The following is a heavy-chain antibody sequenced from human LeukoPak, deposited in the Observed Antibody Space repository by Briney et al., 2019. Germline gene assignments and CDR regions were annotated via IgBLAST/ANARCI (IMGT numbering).Heavy chain of an antibody. V-gene: IGHV3-23*01. CDR3: AKLSAVNHFGS. CDR1: GFTFDRYG. Sequence: GGSLRLSCAASGFTFDRYGMSWVRQAPGKGLEWVSTFSGPDTSSKTYYADSVKGRFTISRDNSKNIMSLQMNSLRAEDTAVYYCAKLSAVNHFGSWGQGTLVTVSS. J-gene: IGHJ4*02. D-gene: IGHD2/OR15-2a*01. CDR2: FSGPDTSSKT.